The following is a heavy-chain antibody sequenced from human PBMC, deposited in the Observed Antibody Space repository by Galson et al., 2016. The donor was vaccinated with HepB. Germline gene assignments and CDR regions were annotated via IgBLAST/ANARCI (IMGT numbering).Heavy chain of an antibody. Sequence: SVKVSCKASGGTFSSYAISWVRQAPGQGLEWMGGIIPLFVTANYAQKFQGRVTITADESTSTAYMELSSLRSEDTAIYYCAGAPYNSTCYAPPGYWGHGTLVTVSA. D-gene: IGHD6-13*01. J-gene: IGHJ4*01. V-gene: IGHV1-69*13. CDR2: IIPLFVTA. CDR3: AGAPYNSTCYAPPGY. CDR1: GGTFSSYA.